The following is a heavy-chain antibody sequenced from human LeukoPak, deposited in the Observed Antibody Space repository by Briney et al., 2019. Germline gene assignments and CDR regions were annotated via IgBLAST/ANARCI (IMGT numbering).Heavy chain of an antibody. V-gene: IGHV4-4*09. CDR3: ARHWIETTKTYSYWFDP. J-gene: IGHJ5*02. CDR2: IYTRGST. CDR1: GDSINNHY. Sequence: KTSETLSLTCTVSGDSINNHYWSWIRQSPGKGLEWIGFIYTRGSTNYNPSLKSRVTMSGDTSKNQVSLTLNSVTAADTAVDYCARHWIETTKTYSYWFDPWGQGTLVTVSS. D-gene: IGHD1-1*01.